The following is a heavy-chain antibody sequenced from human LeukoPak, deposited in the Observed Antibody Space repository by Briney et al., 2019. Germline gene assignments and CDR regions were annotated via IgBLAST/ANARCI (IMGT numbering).Heavy chain of an antibody. Sequence: GRSLRLSCAASGFTFSSNWMHCVRQAPGKGLVWVSRIHSDGSSTSYADPAKGRFPIHRDNAKTRLHLRMNSLRAEDRAVFFFARDYVVYNDHWGQGALVTVCS. CDR1: GFTFSSNW. CDR3: ARDYVVYNDH. J-gene: IGHJ4*02. V-gene: IGHV3-74*01. CDR2: IHSDGSST. D-gene: IGHD3-16*01.